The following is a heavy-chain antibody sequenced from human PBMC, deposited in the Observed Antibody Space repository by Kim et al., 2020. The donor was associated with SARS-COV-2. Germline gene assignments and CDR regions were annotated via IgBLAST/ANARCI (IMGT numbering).Heavy chain of an antibody. Sequence: GGSLRLSCAASGFSFRRYWMSWVRQAPGKGLEWVANIKEDGSEKYYVDSVKGRFTISRDNAKNSLYLQMNSLRAEDTAVYYCARRSRPRGFDYWGQGTLVTVSS. CDR2: IKEDGSEK. J-gene: IGHJ4*02. V-gene: IGHV3-7*01. CDR3: ARRSRPRGFDY. CDR1: GFSFRRYW.